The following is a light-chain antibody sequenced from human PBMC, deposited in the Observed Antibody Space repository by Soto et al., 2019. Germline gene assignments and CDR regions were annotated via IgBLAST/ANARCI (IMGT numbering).Light chain of an antibody. CDR1: RSDVGRYNY. CDR3: SSYTNSNTLV. J-gene: IGLJ2*01. Sequence: QSALTQPASVSGSPGQSITISCTGTRSDVGRYNYVSWYQQHPGKAPKLLIYEVTYRPSGVSTRFSGSKSGNTASLTISGLQAEDEADYYCSSYTNSNTLVFGGGTKLTVL. V-gene: IGLV2-14*01. CDR2: EVT.